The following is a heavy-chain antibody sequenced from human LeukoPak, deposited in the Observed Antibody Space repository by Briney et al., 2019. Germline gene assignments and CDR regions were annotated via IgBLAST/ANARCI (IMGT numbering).Heavy chain of an antibody. Sequence: ASVKVSCKVSGYTLTELSMHWVRQAPGKGLEWMGGFDPEDGETIYAQKFQGRVTMTEDTSTDTAYMELSSLRSEDTAVYYCARVFRPQWSFSPPLGFDPWGQGTLVTVSS. V-gene: IGHV1-24*01. CDR2: FDPEDGET. D-gene: IGHD3-22*01. J-gene: IGHJ5*02. CDR1: GYTLTELS. CDR3: ARVFRPQWSFSPPLGFDP.